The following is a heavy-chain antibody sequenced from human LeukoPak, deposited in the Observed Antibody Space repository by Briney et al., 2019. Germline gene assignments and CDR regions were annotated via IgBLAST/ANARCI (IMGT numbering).Heavy chain of an antibody. Sequence: ASVKVSCKASGYTFTSYDINWVRQATGQGLEWMGWMNPNSGNTGYAQKFQGRVTMTRNTSISTAYMELSSLRSEDTAVYYCARGPVYYDYIWGSYRPTYDAFDIWGQGTMVTVSS. V-gene: IGHV1-8*01. CDR3: ARGPVYYDYIWGSYRPTYDAFDI. CDR2: MNPNSGNT. D-gene: IGHD3-16*02. J-gene: IGHJ3*02. CDR1: GYTFTSYD.